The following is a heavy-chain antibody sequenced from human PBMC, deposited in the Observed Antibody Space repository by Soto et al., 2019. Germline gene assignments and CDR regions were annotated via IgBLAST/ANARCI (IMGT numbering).Heavy chain of an antibody. Sequence: DVQLVQSGAEVKKPGESLKISCRASGYSFGSFWVGWLRQMPGKGLEYMGVIYPGDSATRYSPPFQGQVTISADKSTSTAYLQWSRLKASDPAVLYCATRRTGSFYFDSWGQGTLVNVSS. J-gene: IGHJ4*02. CDR2: IYPGDSAT. CDR3: ATRRTGSFYFDS. D-gene: IGHD3-10*01. CDR1: GYSFGSFW. V-gene: IGHV5-51*01.